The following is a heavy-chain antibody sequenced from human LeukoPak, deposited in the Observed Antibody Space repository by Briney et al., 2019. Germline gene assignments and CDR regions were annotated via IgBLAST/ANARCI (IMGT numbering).Heavy chain of an antibody. J-gene: IGHJ4*02. D-gene: IGHD1-26*01. CDR2: INHSGST. Sequence: SETLSLTCAVCGGSFSGYYWSWIRQPPGKGLEWIGEINHSGSTNYNPSLKSRVTISVDTSKNQFSLKLSSVTAADTAVYYCARGLGRPFDYWSQGTLVTVPS. CDR1: GGSFSGYY. CDR3: ARGLGRPFDY. V-gene: IGHV4-34*01.